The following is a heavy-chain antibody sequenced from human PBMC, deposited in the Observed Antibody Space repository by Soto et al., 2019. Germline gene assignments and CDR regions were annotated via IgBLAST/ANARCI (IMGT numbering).Heavy chain of an antibody. CDR3: ARTTTLHSGYDLTRYFVY. CDR1: GFTLSNYW. Sequence: GGSLRLPWAAFGFTLSNYWMNWGPRAPGKGLEGVGGRWYDGSNKYYADSVQGRLTLSRDNSNHTLYLQINSLRAEDTAVYYCARTTTLHSGYDLTRYFVYRGQGTLVTLPS. V-gene: IGHV3-33*08. J-gene: IGHJ4*02. CDR2: RWYDGSNK. D-gene: IGHD5-12*01.